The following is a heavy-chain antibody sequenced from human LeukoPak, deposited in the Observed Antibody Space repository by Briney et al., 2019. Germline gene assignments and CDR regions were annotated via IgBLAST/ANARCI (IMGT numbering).Heavy chain of an antibody. CDR1: GGSISSSSYY. CDR3: ARVTRRYYYYYMDV. V-gene: IGHV4-39*07. Sequence: KPSETLSLTCTVSGGSISSSSYYWGWIRQPPGKGLEWIGEINHSGSTNYNPSLKSRVTISVDTSKNQFSLKLSSVTAADTAVYYCARVTRRYYYYYMDVWGKGTTVTVSS. CDR2: INHSGST. J-gene: IGHJ6*03. D-gene: IGHD4-23*01.